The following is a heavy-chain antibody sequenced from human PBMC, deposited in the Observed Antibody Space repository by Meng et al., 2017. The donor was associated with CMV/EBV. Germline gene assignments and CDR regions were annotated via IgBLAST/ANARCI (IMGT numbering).Heavy chain of an antibody. Sequence: VELVESRGGLVQPGGSLRLSCAVSGFTLRRYWMHWVRQAPGKGLEWVSRIDSDGRDITYADSVRGRFTISRDDAKNTLYLQMNSLRVEDTAVYYCARGVAESLGWEMGYWGQGTLVTVSS. J-gene: IGHJ4*02. CDR3: ARGVAESLGWEMGY. D-gene: IGHD1-26*01. CDR2: IDSDGRDI. V-gene: IGHV3-74*03. CDR1: GFTLRRYW.